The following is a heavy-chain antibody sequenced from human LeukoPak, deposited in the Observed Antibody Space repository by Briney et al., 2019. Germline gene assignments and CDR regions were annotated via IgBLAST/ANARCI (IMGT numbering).Heavy chain of an antibody. Sequence: PGGSLRLSCAASGFSFSGYGMSRVRQAPGEGLEWVSSITGTTRTTYYADSVKGRFTISRDNSKNTLYLQMNSLRAEDTAVYYCAKDRCSGGIGCYYYYMDVWGKGTTVTISS. CDR3: AKDRCSGGIGCYYYYMDV. J-gene: IGHJ6*03. D-gene: IGHD2-15*01. CDR2: ITGTTRTT. V-gene: IGHV3-23*01. CDR1: GFSFSGYG.